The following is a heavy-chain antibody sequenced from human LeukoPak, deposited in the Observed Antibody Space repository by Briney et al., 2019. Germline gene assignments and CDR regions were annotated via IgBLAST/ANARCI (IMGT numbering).Heavy chain of an antibody. V-gene: IGHV3-53*01. CDR3: ARVRGTLLEIDY. CDR2: IYTSGLT. D-gene: IGHD3-3*01. CDR1: GFTFSSYG. Sequence: TGGSLRLSCAASGFTFSSYGMTWVRQAPGKGLEWVSIIYTSGLTYYADSVKGRFTISRDNSKNTLFLHMSSLRVDDTAVYFCARVRGTLLEIDYWGQGTPVTVSS. J-gene: IGHJ4*02.